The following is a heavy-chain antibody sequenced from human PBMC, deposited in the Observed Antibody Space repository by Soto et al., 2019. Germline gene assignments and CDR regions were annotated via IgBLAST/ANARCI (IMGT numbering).Heavy chain of an antibody. CDR3: ARRPAYSYYYDSSGYLDY. CDR1: GGSISSGDYY. D-gene: IGHD3-22*01. J-gene: IGHJ4*02. Sequence: PSETLSLTCTVSGGSISSGDYYWSWIRQPPGKGLEWIGYIYYSGSTYYNPSLKSRVTISVDTSKNQFSLKLSSVTAADTAVYYCARRPAYSYYYDSSGYLDYWGQGTLVTFSS. V-gene: IGHV4-30-4*01. CDR2: IYYSGST.